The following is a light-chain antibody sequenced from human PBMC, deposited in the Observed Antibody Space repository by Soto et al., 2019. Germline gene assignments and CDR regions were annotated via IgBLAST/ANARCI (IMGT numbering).Light chain of an antibody. Sequence: EIVLTQSPGTLSLSPGERATLSCRASQPVSSNYLAWYQQKPAQAPRLLIYAASRRAPGIPERFSGSGSGTDFTLTISRLEPEDFAVYYCQQYGSSPRTFGQGTKVDIK. CDR3: QQYGSSPRT. V-gene: IGKV3-20*01. CDR1: QPVSSNY. CDR2: AAS. J-gene: IGKJ1*01.